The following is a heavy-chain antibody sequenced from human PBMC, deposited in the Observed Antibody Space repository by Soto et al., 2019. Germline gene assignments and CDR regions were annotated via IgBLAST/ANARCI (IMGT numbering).Heavy chain of an antibody. J-gene: IGHJ6*03. CDR1: GFTFSSYA. Sequence: GGSLRLSCAASGFTFSSYAMSWVRQAPGKGLEWVSAISGSGGSTNYADSVQGRFTMSRDNSKNTVYLQMNSLRAEDTAVYYCASAAIVEDYMDVWGKGTTVTVSS. CDR2: ISGSGGST. V-gene: IGHV3-23*01. CDR3: ASAAIVEDYMDV. D-gene: IGHD2-2*01.